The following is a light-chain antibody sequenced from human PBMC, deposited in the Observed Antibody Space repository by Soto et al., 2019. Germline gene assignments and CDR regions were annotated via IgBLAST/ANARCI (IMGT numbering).Light chain of an antibody. V-gene: IGLV2-11*01. CDR3: SSYAGNYVYV. CDR1: SNDVGGYNY. CDR2: DVS. Sequence: QSALTQPASVSGAPGQSITISCTGTSNDVGGYNYVSWYQRHAGKGPKLIIHDVSARPSGVPDRFSASKSGNTASLTISGLQTEDEADYYCSSYAGNYVYVFGSGTKLTVL. J-gene: IGLJ1*01.